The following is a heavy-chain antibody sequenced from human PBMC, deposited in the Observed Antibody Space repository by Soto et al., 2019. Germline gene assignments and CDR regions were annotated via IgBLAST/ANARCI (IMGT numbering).Heavy chain of an antibody. CDR1: GFPFSSYW. J-gene: IGHJ4*02. D-gene: IGHD3-22*01. V-gene: IGHV3-74*01. CDR3: ARGDCERYDGHVYLGRH. CDR2: IKSDGSGT. Sequence: EVQLVESGGGLVQPGESLTLSCAASGFPFSSYWMHWLRQAPGKGLVWVSRIKSDGSGTYYADSVQDRITISSDKARNTLYLQMTSLRVKVTAVYFCARGDCERYDGHVYLGRHWGQGTLGTVSS.